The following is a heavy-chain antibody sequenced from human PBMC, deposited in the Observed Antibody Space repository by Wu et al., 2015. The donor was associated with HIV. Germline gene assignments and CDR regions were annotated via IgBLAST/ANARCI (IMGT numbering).Heavy chain of an antibody. J-gene: IGHJ4*02. D-gene: IGHD3-10*01. CDR2: INPNSGGT. Sequence: QVQLVQSGAEVKKPGASVKVSCKASGYTFTGYYMHWVRQAPGQGLEWMGWINPNSGGTNYAQKFQGRVTMTRDTSISTAYMELSRLRSDDTAVYYCARNYGSGSYYNRALVPHDYWGQGTLVTVSS. V-gene: IGHV1-2*02. CDR1: GYTFTGYY. CDR3: ARNYGSGSYYNRALVPHDY.